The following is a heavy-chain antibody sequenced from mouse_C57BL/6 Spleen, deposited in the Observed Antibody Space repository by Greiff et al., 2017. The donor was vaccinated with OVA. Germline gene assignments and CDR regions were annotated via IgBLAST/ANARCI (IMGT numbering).Heavy chain of an antibody. J-gene: IGHJ2*01. CDR2: INHDGSST. Sequence: EVKVEESEGGLVQPGSSMKLSCTASGFTFSDYYMAWVRQVPEKGLEWVANINHDGSSTYYLDSLKSRFIISRDNAKNILYLQISSLKSEYTATNYYARVPVVHYFDYWGQGTTLTVSS. CDR3: ARVPVVHYFDY. D-gene: IGHD1-1*01. CDR1: GFTFSDYY. V-gene: IGHV5-16*01.